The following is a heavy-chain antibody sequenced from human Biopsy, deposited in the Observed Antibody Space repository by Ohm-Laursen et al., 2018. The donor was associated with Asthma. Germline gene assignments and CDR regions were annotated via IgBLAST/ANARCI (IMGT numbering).Heavy chain of an antibody. Sequence: SLRLSCSAPGFTFSSYSMHWVRQAPGRGPEYVSFIATDGSNKFYADSVKGRFTVSRDNSKHTLYLHMTGLRADDTSVYYCVKDHSAGYYYFDDWGQGAQVTVSS. CDR1: GFTFSSYS. CDR2: IATDGSNK. D-gene: IGHD2-21*01. V-gene: IGHV3-64D*08. CDR3: VKDHSAGYYYFDD. J-gene: IGHJ4*02.